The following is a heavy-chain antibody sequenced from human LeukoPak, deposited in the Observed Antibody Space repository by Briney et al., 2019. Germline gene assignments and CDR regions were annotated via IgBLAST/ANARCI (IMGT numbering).Heavy chain of an antibody. CDR1: GGSFSNYF. CDR2: VHNSGST. Sequence: PSETLSLTCTVSGGSFSNYFPGWIRQPPGRGLEWIGYVHNSGSTTYNPSLKSRGTIVLDTSRNQFSLRLSSVTAADTAVYYCTQGAGWLIDYWGQGILVSVSS. CDR3: TQGAGWLIDY. D-gene: IGHD3-16*01. V-gene: IGHV4-59*03. J-gene: IGHJ4*02.